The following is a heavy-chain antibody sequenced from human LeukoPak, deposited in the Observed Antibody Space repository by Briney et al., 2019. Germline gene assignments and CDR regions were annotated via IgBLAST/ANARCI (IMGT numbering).Heavy chain of an antibody. V-gene: IGHV1-3*01. J-gene: IGHJ4*02. Sequence: ASVKVSCKASGYTFTSYAMHWVRQAPGQRLEWMGWINAGNGNTKYSQKFQGRVTITRDTSASTAYMELSSLRSEDTAVYYCARDYVWGSVSTSSFDYWGQGTLVTVSS. CDR2: INAGNGNT. D-gene: IGHD3-16*01. CDR3: ARDYVWGSVSTSSFDY. CDR1: GYTFTSYA.